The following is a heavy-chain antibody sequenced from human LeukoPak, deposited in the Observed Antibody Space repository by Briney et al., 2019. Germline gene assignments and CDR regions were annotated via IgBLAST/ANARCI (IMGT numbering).Heavy chain of an antibody. Sequence: GGSLRLSCAASGFTFSSYSMHWVRQAPGKGLEWVAVISYDGSNKYYADSVKGRFTISRDNSKNTLYLQMNSLRAEDTAVYYCARPRSSYYYGSGSYYNYWGQGTLVTVSS. CDR2: ISYDGSNK. V-gene: IGHV3-30*04. D-gene: IGHD3-10*01. CDR1: GFTFSSYS. CDR3: ARPRSSYYYGSGSYYNY. J-gene: IGHJ4*02.